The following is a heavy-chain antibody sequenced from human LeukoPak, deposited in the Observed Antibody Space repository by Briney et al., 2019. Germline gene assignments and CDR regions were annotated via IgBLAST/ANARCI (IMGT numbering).Heavy chain of an antibody. D-gene: IGHD3-10*01. Sequence: SETLSLTCAVYGGSFSGYYWSWIRQPPGKGLEWIGEINHSGSTNYNPSLKSRVTISVDTSKNQFSLKLSSVTAADTAVYYCASTEIYGSGSYRDYWGQGTLVTVSS. J-gene: IGHJ4*02. CDR2: INHSGST. V-gene: IGHV4-34*01. CDR1: GGSFSGYY. CDR3: ASTEIYGSGSYRDY.